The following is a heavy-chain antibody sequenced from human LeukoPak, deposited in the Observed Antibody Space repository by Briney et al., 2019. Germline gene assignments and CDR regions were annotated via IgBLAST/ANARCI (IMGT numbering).Heavy chain of an antibody. D-gene: IGHD6-19*01. CDR1: GYSISSGNY. CDR3: ARADIAVAGTNFDY. CDR2: IYHSGST. Sequence: SETLSLTCSVPGYSISSGNYWGWIRLPPGKGLQWIGSIYHSGSTYYNPSLKSRVTISVDTSKNQFSLKLNSVTAADTAIYYCARADIAVAGTNFDYWGQGTLVTVSS. V-gene: IGHV4-38-2*01. J-gene: IGHJ4*02.